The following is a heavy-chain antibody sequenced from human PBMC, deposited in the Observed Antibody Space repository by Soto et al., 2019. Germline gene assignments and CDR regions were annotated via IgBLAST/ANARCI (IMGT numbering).Heavy chain of an antibody. CDR1: GFTFRNYA. CDR3: AKCGHYGMLTGQGGFDP. V-gene: IGHV3-23*01. CDR2: ISDSGGVI. J-gene: IGHJ5*02. Sequence: EVQLLESGGGLVQPGGSLRLSCAASGFTFRNYAMIWVRQAPGKGLEWVSGISDSGGVIFYADSVRGRFTISSDNSKNTLHLQMNSLRGDGTALYYCAKCGHYGMLTGQGGFDPWGLGTLVTVAS. D-gene: IGHD3-9*01.